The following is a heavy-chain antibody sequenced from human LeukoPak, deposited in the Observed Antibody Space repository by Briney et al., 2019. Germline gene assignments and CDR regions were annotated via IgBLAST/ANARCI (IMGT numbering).Heavy chain of an antibody. CDR3: AREAPGYSGYGMGY. CDR2: ISSSSSYI. V-gene: IGHV3-21*01. J-gene: IGHJ4*02. CDR1: GFTFSSYS. D-gene: IGHD5-12*01. Sequence: GGSLRLSCAASGFTFSSYSMNWVRQAPGKGLEWVSSISSSSSYIYYADSVKGRFTISRDNAKNSLYLQMNSLRAEDTAVYYCAREAPGYSGYGMGYWGQATLVTVSS.